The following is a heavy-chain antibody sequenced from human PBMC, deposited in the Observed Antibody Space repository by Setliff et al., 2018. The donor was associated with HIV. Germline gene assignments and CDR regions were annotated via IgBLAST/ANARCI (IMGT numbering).Heavy chain of an antibody. CDR2: IDNSGST. V-gene: IGHV4-4*09. CDR3: ARRGYSYVERVYYYYMDV. Sequence: SETLSLTCTVSGGSISSYYWSWIRQPPGRGLEWIGYIDNSGSTNYNPSLKSRVTISVDTSKNQISLKLSSVTAADTAMYYCARRGYSYVERVYYYYMDVWGKGTTVTVSS. CDR1: GGSISSYY. J-gene: IGHJ6*03. D-gene: IGHD5-18*01.